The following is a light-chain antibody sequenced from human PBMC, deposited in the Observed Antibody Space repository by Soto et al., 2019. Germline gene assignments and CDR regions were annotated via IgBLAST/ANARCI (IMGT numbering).Light chain of an antibody. CDR2: DHD. CDR3: GTWDNSLSAGV. V-gene: IGLV1-51*01. CDR1: SSNIGSNY. Sequence: QSLLTQPPSVSAAPGQKVTISCSGSSSNIGSNYVSWYQQLPGTAPKLLIYDHDKRPSGIPDRFSGSKSGTSATLGITGLQTGDEADYYCGTWDNSLSAGVFGGGTKLTVL. J-gene: IGLJ3*02.